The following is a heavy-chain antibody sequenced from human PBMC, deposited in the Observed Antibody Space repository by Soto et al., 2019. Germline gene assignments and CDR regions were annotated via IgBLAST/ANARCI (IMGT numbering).Heavy chain of an antibody. Sequence: QLQLQESGSGLVKPSQTLSLTYAVSGGSISSGGYSWSWIRQPPGKGLEWIGYIYHSGSTYYNPSLKSRITISIDRSKNQLSLKLSSVTAADTAVYYCARGMTTVTTLDYWGQGTLVTVSS. CDR1: GGSISSGGYS. V-gene: IGHV4-30-2*01. D-gene: IGHD4-4*01. J-gene: IGHJ4*02. CDR3: ARGMTTVTTLDY. CDR2: IYHSGST.